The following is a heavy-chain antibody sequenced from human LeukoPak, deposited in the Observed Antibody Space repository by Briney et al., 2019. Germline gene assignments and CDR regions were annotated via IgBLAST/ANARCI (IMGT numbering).Heavy chain of an antibody. D-gene: IGHD6-19*01. CDR3: AKDGDSSGWYRIFDY. CDR1: GFTFSSYA. V-gene: IGHV3-23*01. CDR2: FSGSGGST. Sequence: PGGPLRLSCAASGFTFSSYAMSWVRQAPGKGLEWVSAFSGSGGSTYYADPVKGRSTISRDNSKNTLYLQMNSLSAGDAPAYCCAKDGDSSGWYRIFDYWGQGTLVTVSS. J-gene: IGHJ4*01.